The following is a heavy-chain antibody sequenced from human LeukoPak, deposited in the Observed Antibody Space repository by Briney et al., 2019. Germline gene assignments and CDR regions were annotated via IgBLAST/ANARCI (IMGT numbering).Heavy chain of an antibody. Sequence: GGSLRLSCAASGFIFTGYFMSWVRQAPGKGLEWVASIKHDGSEKYYVDSVRGRFSISRDNTKNLLYLQMSSLRAEDTAVYYCATDRGWRTSGYYLYYFEYWGQGTLVTFSS. CDR2: IKHDGSEK. D-gene: IGHD3-3*01. V-gene: IGHV3-7*01. CDR1: GFIFTGYF. J-gene: IGHJ4*02. CDR3: ATDRGWRTSGYYLYYFEY.